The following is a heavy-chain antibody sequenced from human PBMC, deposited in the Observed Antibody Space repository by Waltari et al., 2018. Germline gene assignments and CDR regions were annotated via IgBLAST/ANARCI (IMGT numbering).Heavy chain of an antibody. CDR2: IDWDDDK. J-gene: IGHJ3*02. CDR1: GFSLSTSGMR. CDR3: ARVPGYGDAFDI. V-gene: IGHV2-70*04. Sequence: QVTLKESGPALVKPTQTLTLTCTFSGFSLSTSGMRVSWIRQPPGKALEWLARIDWDDDKFYSTSLKTRLTISKDTSKNPVVLTMTNMDPVDTATYYCARVPGYGDAFDIWGQGTMVTVSS. D-gene: IGHD6-13*01.